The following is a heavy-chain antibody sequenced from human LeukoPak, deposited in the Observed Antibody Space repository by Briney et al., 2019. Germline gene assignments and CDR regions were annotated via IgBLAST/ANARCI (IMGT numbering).Heavy chain of an antibody. Sequence: GGSLRLSCTASGFTFSNYAMSWVRQAPGKGLEWVSTISGSDGSTYYADSVKGRFTISRDNSKNTLYLQMNSLKTEDTAVYYCTTGPGDYGDYSSSYWGQGTLVTVSS. J-gene: IGHJ4*02. CDR2: ISGSDGST. D-gene: IGHD4-17*01. V-gene: IGHV3-23*01. CDR3: TTGPGDYGDYSSSY. CDR1: GFTFSNYA.